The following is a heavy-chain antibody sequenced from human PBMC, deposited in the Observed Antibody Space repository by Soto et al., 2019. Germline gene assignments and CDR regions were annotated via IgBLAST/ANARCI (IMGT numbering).Heavy chain of an antibody. Sequence: QVQLVESGGGVVQPGRSLRLSCAASGFTFSSYGMHWVRQAPGKGLEWVAVIWYDGSNKYYADSVKGRFTISRDNSKNTLYLQMNSLRAEDTAVYYCARRTRRNWFDPWGQGSLVTVSS. CDR3: ARRTRRNWFDP. V-gene: IGHV3-33*01. J-gene: IGHJ5*02. CDR2: IWYDGSNK. CDR1: GFTFSSYG.